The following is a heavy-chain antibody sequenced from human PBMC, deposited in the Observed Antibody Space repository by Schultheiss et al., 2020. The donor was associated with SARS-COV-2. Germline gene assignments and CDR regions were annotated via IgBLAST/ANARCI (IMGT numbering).Heavy chain of an antibody. V-gene: IGHV4-4*07. CDR1: GGSISSYY. CDR3: ARDDGDYPGYNWFDP. D-gene: IGHD4-17*01. J-gene: IGHJ5*02. CDR2: IYTSGST. Sequence: SETLSLTCTVSGGSISSYYWSWIRQPPGKGLEWIGRIYTSGSTNYNPSLKSRVTISVDTSKNQFSLKLSSVTAADTAVYYCARDDGDYPGYNWFDPWGQGTLVTVSS.